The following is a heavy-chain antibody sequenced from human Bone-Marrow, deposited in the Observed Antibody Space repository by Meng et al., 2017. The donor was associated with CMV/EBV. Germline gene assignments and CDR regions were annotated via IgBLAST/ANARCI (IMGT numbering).Heavy chain of an antibody. CDR1: GYTFTSYD. Sequence: SVKVSCKASGYTFTSYDINWVRQATGQGLEWMGGIIPILGIANYAQKFQGRVTITADKSTSTAYMELSSLRSEDTAVYYCARGKGKLERHYYYGMDVWGQGTTVTVSS. J-gene: IGHJ6*02. CDR2: IIPILGIA. CDR3: ARGKGKLERHYYYGMDV. V-gene: IGHV1-69*10. D-gene: IGHD1-1*01.